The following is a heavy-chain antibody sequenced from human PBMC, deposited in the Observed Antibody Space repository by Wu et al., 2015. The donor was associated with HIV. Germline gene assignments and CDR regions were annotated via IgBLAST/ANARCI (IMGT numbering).Heavy chain of an antibody. D-gene: IGHD3-3*01. Sequence: QAPGQGLEWMGIIDPATGSSKYAQKFQDRVTMTRDPSTNTVYMEVTSLTSDDTAVYSCARGKLSGLEFFPHWGQGTLVTVSS. CDR3: ARGKLSGLEFFPH. J-gene: IGHJ1*01. V-gene: IGHV1-46*01. CDR2: IDPATGSS.